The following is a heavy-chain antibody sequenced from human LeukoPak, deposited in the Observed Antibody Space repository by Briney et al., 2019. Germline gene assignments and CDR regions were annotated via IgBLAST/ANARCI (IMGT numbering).Heavy chain of an antibody. CDR2: INHSGST. V-gene: IGHV4-34*01. D-gene: IGHD4-17*01. CDR3: ARYSAGYGVGY. CDR1: GGSFSGYY. J-gene: IGHJ4*02. Sequence: SETLSLTCAVYGGSFSGYYWSWIRQPPGKGLEWIGEINHSGSTNYNPSLKSRVTISVDTSKNQFSLKLSSVTAADTAVYYCARYSAGYGVGYWGQGTLVTVSS.